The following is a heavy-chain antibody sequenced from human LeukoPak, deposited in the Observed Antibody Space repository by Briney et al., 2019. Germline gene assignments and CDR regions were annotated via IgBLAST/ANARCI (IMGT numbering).Heavy chain of an antibody. Sequence: SETLSLTCTVSGGSISSSSYYWGWIRQPPGTGLEWIGSIYYSGSTYYNPSLKSRVTISVDTSKNQFSLKLSSGTAADTAVYYCAGGGGFDIWGQGTMVTVSS. D-gene: IGHD3-16*01. CDR1: GGSISSSSYY. V-gene: IGHV4-39*01. CDR2: IYYSGST. J-gene: IGHJ3*02. CDR3: AGGGGFDI.